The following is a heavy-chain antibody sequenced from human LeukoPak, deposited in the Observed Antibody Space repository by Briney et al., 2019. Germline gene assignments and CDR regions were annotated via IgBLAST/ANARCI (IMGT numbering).Heavy chain of an antibody. D-gene: IGHD2-2*02. Sequence: SVKVSCKASGGTFSSYAISWVRQAPGQGLEWMGGIIPIFGTANYAQKFQGRVTITTDKSTSTAYMELSSLRSEDTAVYYCAKTYCSSTSCYTRNHNWFDPWGQGTLVTVSS. CDR3: AKTYCSSTSCYTRNHNWFDP. J-gene: IGHJ5*02. CDR1: GGTFSSYA. V-gene: IGHV1-69*05. CDR2: IIPIFGTA.